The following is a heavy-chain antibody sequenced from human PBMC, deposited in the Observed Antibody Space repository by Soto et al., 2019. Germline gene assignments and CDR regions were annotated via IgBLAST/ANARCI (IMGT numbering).Heavy chain of an antibody. Sequence: SETLSLTCTVSGGSISSYYWSWIRQPAGKGLEWIGRIYTSVSTNYNPSLKSRVTMSVDTSKNQFSLKLSSVTAADTAVYYCARERKYSSGSGPSRWFDPWGQGTLVTVSS. CDR3: ARERKYSSGSGPSRWFDP. CDR1: GGSISSYY. CDR2: IYTSVST. J-gene: IGHJ5*02. V-gene: IGHV4-4*07. D-gene: IGHD6-19*01.